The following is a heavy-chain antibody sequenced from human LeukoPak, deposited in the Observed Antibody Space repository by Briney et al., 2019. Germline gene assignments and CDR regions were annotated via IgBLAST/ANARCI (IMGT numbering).Heavy chain of an antibody. CDR3: ARVTSDNYYYYGMDV. Sequence: SSETLSLTCTVSGGSISSYYWSWIRQPPGKGLEWIGNIYDSGSTNYNPSLKSRVAISVDTSKNQFSLKLSSVTAADTAVYYCARVTSDNYYYYGMDVWGQGTTVTVSS. CDR1: GGSISSYY. V-gene: IGHV4-59*12. J-gene: IGHJ6*02. CDR2: IYDSGST.